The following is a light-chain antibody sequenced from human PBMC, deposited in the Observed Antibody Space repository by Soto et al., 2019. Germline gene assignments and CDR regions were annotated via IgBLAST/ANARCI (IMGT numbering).Light chain of an antibody. Sequence: QSALTQPASVSGSPGQSITISCTGTSSDVGSYNLVSWYQQHPGKAPKLMIYEGSKRPSGVSNRFSGSKSGNTASLTISGLQAEDEADYYCSSYTAFTTYVFGIGTKVTVL. CDR3: SSYTAFTTYV. CDR2: EGS. CDR1: SSDVGSYNL. J-gene: IGLJ1*01. V-gene: IGLV2-14*02.